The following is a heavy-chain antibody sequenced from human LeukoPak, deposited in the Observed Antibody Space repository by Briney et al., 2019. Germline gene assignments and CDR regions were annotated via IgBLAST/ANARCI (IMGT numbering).Heavy chain of an antibody. CDR3: AREPRAPDYYGSGLKGGLDV. CDR2: ISSSGSTI. D-gene: IGHD3-10*01. Sequence: GGSLRLSCAASGFTFSSYEMNWVRQAPGEGLEWVSYISSSGSTIYYADSVKGRFTISRDNAKNSLYLQMNSLRAEDTAVYYCAREPRAPDYYGSGLKGGLDVWGKGTTVTVSS. V-gene: IGHV3-48*03. CDR1: GFTFSSYE. J-gene: IGHJ6*04.